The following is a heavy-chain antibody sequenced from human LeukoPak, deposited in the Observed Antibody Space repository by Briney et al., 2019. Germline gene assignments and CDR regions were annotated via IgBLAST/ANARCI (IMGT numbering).Heavy chain of an antibody. V-gene: IGHV4-4*02. CDR3: ARDRDSSSWSEYFQH. J-gene: IGHJ1*01. D-gene: IGHD6-13*01. CDR2: IYTSGST. CDR1: GGSISSSNW. Sequence: SETLSLTCAVSGGSISSSNWWSWVRQPPGKGLEWIGRIYTSGSTNYNPSLKSRVTISVDTSKNQFSLKLSSVTAADTAVYYCARDRDSSSWSEYFQHWGQGTLVTVSS.